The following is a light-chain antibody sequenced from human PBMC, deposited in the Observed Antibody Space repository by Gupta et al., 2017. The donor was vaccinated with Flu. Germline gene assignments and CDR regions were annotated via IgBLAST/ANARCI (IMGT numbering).Light chain of an antibody. CDR2: LVS. CDR1: QSLVYSDGNTV. V-gene: IGKV2-30*01. CDR3: MQGAHCPWA. Sequence: ISCRSSQSLVYSDGNTVLHWFQQRPGQSPQLLIYLVSHRDSGVPDRFTGSGSGTEFTLKISGVEAEDVGIYFCMQGAHCPWAFGQGTKVEIK. J-gene: IGKJ1*01.